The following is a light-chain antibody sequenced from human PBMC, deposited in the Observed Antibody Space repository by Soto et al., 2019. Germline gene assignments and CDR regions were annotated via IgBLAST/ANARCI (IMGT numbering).Light chain of an antibody. CDR2: TAS. CDR3: QQHYNTPRT. V-gene: IGKV1-39*01. CDR1: QRISTY. J-gene: IGKJ1*01. Sequence: DIQVTQAPSSLSASVGDRITITCRACQRISTYLNWYQQKPGKAPELVIYTASSLESGVPSRFSGSRSETDFTLTISSRQPEDLATYYCQQHYNTPRTFGQGNNVEI.